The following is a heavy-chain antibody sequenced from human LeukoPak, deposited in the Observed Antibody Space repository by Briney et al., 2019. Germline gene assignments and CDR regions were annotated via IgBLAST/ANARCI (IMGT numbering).Heavy chain of an antibody. Sequence: GGSLRLSCAASGFIFSYYSMNWVRQAPGKGLEWVSSINSNSNYMSYADSVKGRFTISRDNAKNSLYLQMTSLRAEDTAAYYCARSEFEAFDMWGQGTVVTVSS. D-gene: IGHD3-10*01. J-gene: IGHJ3*02. CDR1: GFIFSYYS. CDR3: ARSEFEAFDM. V-gene: IGHV3-21*01. CDR2: INSNSNYM.